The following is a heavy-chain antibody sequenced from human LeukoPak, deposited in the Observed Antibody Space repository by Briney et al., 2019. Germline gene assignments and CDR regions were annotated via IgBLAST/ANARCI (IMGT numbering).Heavy chain of an antibody. CDR3: ARDSGSIRAFDI. V-gene: IGHV4-61*01. D-gene: IGHD7-27*01. CDR2: MYYSGST. Sequence: PSETLSLTCTVSGGSVSRGSCYWSWIRQPPGKGLQWIGYMYYSGSTNYNPSLKSRVTISVDTSKNQFSLKLTSVTAADTAVFYCARDSGSIRAFDIWGQGTMVTVSS. CDR1: GGSVSRGSCY. J-gene: IGHJ3*02.